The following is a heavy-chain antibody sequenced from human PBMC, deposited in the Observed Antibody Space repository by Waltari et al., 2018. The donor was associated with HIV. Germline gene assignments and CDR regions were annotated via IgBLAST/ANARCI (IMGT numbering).Heavy chain of an antibody. CDR1: GFTFNRYD. Sequence: QVQLVESGGGVVQPGTSLRLSCTVSGFTFNRYDIHWVHQAPGKGLEWVAVTSSDDTNKFYADSVKGRFTIAGDNSKNILYLEMNDLRPDDTAVYYCAGENHYFGSGALNYWGQGTLVTVSS. CDR2: TSSDDTNK. V-gene: IGHV3-30-3*01. J-gene: IGHJ4*02. CDR3: AGENHYFGSGALNY. D-gene: IGHD3-10*01.